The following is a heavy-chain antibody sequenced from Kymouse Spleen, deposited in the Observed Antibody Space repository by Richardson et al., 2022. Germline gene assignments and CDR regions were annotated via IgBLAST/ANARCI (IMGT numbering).Heavy chain of an antibody. D-gene: IGHD3-10*01. CDR1: GFTFDDYA. Sequence: EVQLVESGGGLVQPGRSLRLSCAASGFTFDDYAMHWVRQAPGKGLEWVSGISWNSGSIGYADSVKGRFTISRDNAKNSLYLQMNSLRAEDTALYYCAKDIGYYGSGSYFDYWGQGTLVTVSS. J-gene: IGHJ4*02. V-gene: IGHV3-9*01. CDR3: AKDIGYYGSGSYFDY. CDR2: ISWNSGSI.